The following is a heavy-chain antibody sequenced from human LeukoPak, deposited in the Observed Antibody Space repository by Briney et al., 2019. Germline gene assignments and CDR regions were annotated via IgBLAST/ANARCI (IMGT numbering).Heavy chain of an antibody. V-gene: IGHV3-33*06. Sequence: GRSLRLSCAASGFTFSTYGMHWVRQAPGKGLEWVALIWYDGSNKKYADSVKGRFTISRDNSKNTLNLQMNSLRAEDTAVYYCAKLPYGSGSYEFDYWGQGTLVTVSS. CDR3: AKLPYGSGSYEFDY. CDR1: GFTFSTYG. CDR2: IWYDGSNK. J-gene: IGHJ4*02. D-gene: IGHD3-10*01.